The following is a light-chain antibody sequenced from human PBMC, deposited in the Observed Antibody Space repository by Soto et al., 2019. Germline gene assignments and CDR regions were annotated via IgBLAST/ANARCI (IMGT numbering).Light chain of an antibody. CDR1: QSVSSWH. CDR3: QQYGSSRWT. Sequence: EIVLTQSPGTLSLSPGERATLSCRASQSVSSWHLAWYQQIPGQAPRLLIYGASSRATGVPDRFSGSGSGTDFTLTISRLEPEDFAVYYCQQYGSSRWTFGHGTKVDIK. V-gene: IGKV3-20*01. CDR2: GAS. J-gene: IGKJ1*01.